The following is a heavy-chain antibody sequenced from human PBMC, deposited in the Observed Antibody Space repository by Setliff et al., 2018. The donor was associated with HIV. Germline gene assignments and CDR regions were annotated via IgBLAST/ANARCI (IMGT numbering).Heavy chain of an antibody. CDR2: INTANGNT. CDR1: GYTFTSHT. J-gene: IGHJ4*02. V-gene: IGHV1-3*04. CDR3: ARDRTPKRGYTYREPDFDS. Sequence: ASVKVSCKASGYTFTSHTIHWVRQAPGQGLEWMGWINTANGNTKYSQKFQDRVTITSDTSASTGYMEVNSLRPEDTAVYYCARDRTPKRGYTYREPDFDSWGQGTLVTVSS. D-gene: IGHD3-22*01.